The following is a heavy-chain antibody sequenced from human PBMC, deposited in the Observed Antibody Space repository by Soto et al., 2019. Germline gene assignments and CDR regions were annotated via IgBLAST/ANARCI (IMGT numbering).Heavy chain of an antibody. CDR1: GFTFDDYA. CDR2: ISWNSANI. Sequence: GGSLRLSCAASGFTFDDYAFHWVRQAPGKGLEWVSGISWNSANIGYADSVKGRFTISRDNAKNSLYLQMNSLRAEDTALYYCAKGSNPPYCTSSSCPSWNFDHWGQGTLVTVSS. D-gene: IGHD2-2*01. V-gene: IGHV3-9*01. CDR3: AKGSNPPYCTSSSCPSWNFDH. J-gene: IGHJ4*02.